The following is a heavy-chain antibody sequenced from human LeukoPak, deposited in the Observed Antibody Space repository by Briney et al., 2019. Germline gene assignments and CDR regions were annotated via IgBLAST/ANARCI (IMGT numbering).Heavy chain of an antibody. Sequence: SQTLSLTCTVSGGSISSGGYYWSWIRQHPGKGLEWIGYIYYSGSTYYNPSLKSRVTISVDTSKNQFSLKLSSVTAADTAVYYCAREKNSGSYISLYYYYYYMDVWGKGTTVTVSS. J-gene: IGHJ6*03. CDR2: IYYSGST. CDR3: AREKNSGSYISLYYYYYYMDV. V-gene: IGHV4-31*03. D-gene: IGHD1-26*01. CDR1: GGSISSGGYY.